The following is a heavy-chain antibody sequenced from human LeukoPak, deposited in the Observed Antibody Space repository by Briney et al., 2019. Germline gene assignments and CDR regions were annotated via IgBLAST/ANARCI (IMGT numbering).Heavy chain of an antibody. V-gene: IGHV3-21*06. CDR2: ISGSSYYT. Sequence: GGSLRLSCAASGFTFSTYSMNWVRQAPGEGLEWVSSISGSSYYTYYADSVKGRFTISRDNAKNSLYLQMNSLRAEDTAVYYCVKDSTHFRVWDSYDTAGLNYWGQGTLVTVSS. CDR3: VKDSTHFRVWDSYDTAGLNY. J-gene: IGHJ4*02. CDR1: GFTFSTYS. D-gene: IGHD3-22*01.